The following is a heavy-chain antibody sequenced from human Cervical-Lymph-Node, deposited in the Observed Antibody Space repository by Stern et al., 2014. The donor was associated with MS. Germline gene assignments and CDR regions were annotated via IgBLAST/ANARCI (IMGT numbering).Heavy chain of an antibody. J-gene: IGHJ6*02. CDR3: AKGGHYYYYYGMDV. CDR2: ISYDGSNK. Sequence: VQLVESGGGVVQPGRSLRLSCAASGFTFSSYGMPWVRQAPGKGLEWVAVISYDGSNKYYADSVKGRFTISRDNSKNTLYLQMNSLRAEDTAVYYCAKGGHYYYYYGMDVWGQGTTVTVSS. CDR1: GFTFSSYG. V-gene: IGHV3-30*18.